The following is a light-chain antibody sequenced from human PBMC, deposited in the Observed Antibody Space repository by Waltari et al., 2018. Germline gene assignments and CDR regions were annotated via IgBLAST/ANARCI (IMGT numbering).Light chain of an antibody. CDR1: QSISSW. V-gene: IGKV1-5*03. CDR3: QQANKFPFA. CDR2: KAS. Sequence: DIQMTQSPSTLSASVGDRVTITCRASQSISSWLAWYQQKPGKAPKFLIYKASSLESGVPSRFSGSGSGTEFTLTISSLQPEDSATYYCQQANKFPFAFGPGTRVDFK. J-gene: IGKJ3*01.